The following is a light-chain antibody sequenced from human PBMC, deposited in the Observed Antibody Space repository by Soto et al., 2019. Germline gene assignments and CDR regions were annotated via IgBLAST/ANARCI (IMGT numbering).Light chain of an antibody. CDR1: SSDVGVYNY. J-gene: IGLJ2*01. V-gene: IGLV2-8*01. CDR3: SSYAASNNLGV. CDR2: EVS. Sequence: QSALTQPPSASGSPGQSVTISCIGTSSDVGVYNYVSWYQQHPGKAPKLMIYEVSKRPSGVPDRFSGSKSGNTASLTVSGLQAEDEAEYYCSSYAASNNLGVFGGGTQLTVL.